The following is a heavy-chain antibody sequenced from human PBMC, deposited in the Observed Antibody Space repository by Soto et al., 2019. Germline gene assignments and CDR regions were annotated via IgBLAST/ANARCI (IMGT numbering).Heavy chain of an antibody. CDR2: INPNSGGT. CDR1: GYTFTGYY. CDR3: ARGVPLRRYYDILTGYRTYYYYYGMDV. Sequence: ASVKVSCKASGYTFTGYYMHWVRQAPGQGLEWMGWINPNSGGTNYAQKFQGWVTMTRDTSISTAYMELSRLRSDDTAVYYCARGVPLRRYYDILTGYRTYYYYYGMDVWGQGTTVTVSS. J-gene: IGHJ6*02. V-gene: IGHV1-2*04. D-gene: IGHD3-9*01.